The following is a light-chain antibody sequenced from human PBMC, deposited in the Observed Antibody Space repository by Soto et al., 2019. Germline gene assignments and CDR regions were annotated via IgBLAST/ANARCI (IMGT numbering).Light chain of an antibody. CDR2: AAS. CDR3: QQSSRTSPVT. Sequence: DIQMTQSPSSLPASVGDRFTMTCRARQTINTFLNWYQVKPGTPPKLLIYAASRLQSGVPSRFSGSGSGTDFALTISSLQPEDFATYYCQQSSRTSPVTFGGGTKVEI. V-gene: IGKV1-39*01. J-gene: IGKJ4*01. CDR1: QTINTF.